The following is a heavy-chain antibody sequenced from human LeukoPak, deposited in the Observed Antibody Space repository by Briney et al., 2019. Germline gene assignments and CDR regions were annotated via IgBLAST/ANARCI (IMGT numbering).Heavy chain of an antibody. V-gene: IGHV3-9*01. Sequence: PGGSLRLSCAASGFIFDDYAMHWVRQGPGKGLEWVSGISSKSGSVAYADSVKGRFTISRDNAKNSLYLQMNSLRGEDTALYYCTKGISISGVDDDAFDIWGQGTMVTVSS. CDR2: ISSKSGSV. D-gene: IGHD3-3*01. J-gene: IGHJ3*02. CDR3: TKGISISGVDDDAFDI. CDR1: GFIFDDYA.